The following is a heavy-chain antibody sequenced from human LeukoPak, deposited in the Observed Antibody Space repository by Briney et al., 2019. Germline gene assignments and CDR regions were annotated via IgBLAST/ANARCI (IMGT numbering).Heavy chain of an antibody. V-gene: IGHV4-38-2*01. CDR2: IYHSGST. Sequence: SETLSLTCAVSGYSISSGYYWGWIQQPPGKGLEWIGSIYHSGSTYYNPSLKSRVTISVDTSKNQFSLKLSSVTAADTAVYYCARVRHYYDSSDDYWGQGTLVTVSS. J-gene: IGHJ4*02. CDR3: ARVRHYYDSSDDY. D-gene: IGHD3-22*01. CDR1: GYSISSGYY.